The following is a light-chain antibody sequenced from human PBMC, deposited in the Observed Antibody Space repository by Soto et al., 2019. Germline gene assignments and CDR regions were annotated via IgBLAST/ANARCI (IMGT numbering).Light chain of an antibody. CDR2: LGS. CDR1: QSLLLSNGYNY. V-gene: IGKV2-28*01. J-gene: IGKJ2*01. CDR3: VQVIQAPYT. Sequence: DIVMTQSPLSLPVTPGEPASISCRSSQSLLLSNGYNYLDWYLQKPGQSPQLLIYLGSDRASGVPDRFSGSGSGKDFTLKISRVEAEDVGLYYCVQVIQAPYTFGQGTQLEIK.